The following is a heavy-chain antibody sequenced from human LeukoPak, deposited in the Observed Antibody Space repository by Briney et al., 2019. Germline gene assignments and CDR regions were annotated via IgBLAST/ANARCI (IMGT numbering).Heavy chain of an antibody. D-gene: IGHD2-15*01. Sequence: SETLSLTCTVSGGSVSSSSYYWGWIRQPPGKGLEWIGSTYYSASTYYNPSLKSRVTISVDTSKNQFSLKLNSVTATDTAVYYCANSLLYPKNWFDPWGQGTLVTVSS. CDR1: GGSVSSSSYY. CDR2: TYYSAST. V-gene: IGHV4-39*01. J-gene: IGHJ5*02. CDR3: ANSLLYPKNWFDP.